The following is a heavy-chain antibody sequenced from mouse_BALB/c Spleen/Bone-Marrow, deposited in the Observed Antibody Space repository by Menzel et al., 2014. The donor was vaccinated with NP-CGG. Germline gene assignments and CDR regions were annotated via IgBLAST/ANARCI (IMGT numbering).Heavy chain of an antibody. J-gene: IGHJ4*01. CDR3: ARGSYYEGAMDY. V-gene: IGHV2-9*02. CDR1: GFSLTSYG. Sequence: VKLVESGPGLVAPSQSLSITCTVSGFSLTSYGVHWVRQPPGNVLEWLGVIWAGGSTNYNSALMSRLSISKDNSNSQVFLKMNSLQTDDTAMYYCARGSYYEGAMDYWGHGTSATVSS. D-gene: IGHD1-1*01. CDR2: IWAGGST.